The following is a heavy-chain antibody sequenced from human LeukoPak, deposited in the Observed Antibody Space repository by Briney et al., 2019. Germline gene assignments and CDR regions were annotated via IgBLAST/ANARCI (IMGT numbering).Heavy chain of an antibody. CDR3: ARDQLAVAAQGGDFDY. Sequence: GGSLRLSCAASGFTFSSYEMNWVRQAPGKGLEWVSYISSSGSTIYYADSVKGRFTISRDNAKNSLYLQMNSLRAEDTAVYYCARDQLAVAAQGGDFDYWGQGTLVTVSS. CDR1: GFTFSSYE. D-gene: IGHD6-19*01. CDR2: ISSSGSTI. J-gene: IGHJ4*02. V-gene: IGHV3-48*03.